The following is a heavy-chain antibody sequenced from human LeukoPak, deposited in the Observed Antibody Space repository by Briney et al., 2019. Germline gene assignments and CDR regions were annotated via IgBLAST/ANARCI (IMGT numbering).Heavy chain of an antibody. V-gene: IGHV4-34*01. CDR1: GGSISSYY. CDR2: INHSGST. CDR3: ARAGGWPRYYFDN. J-gene: IGHJ4*02. D-gene: IGHD5-12*01. Sequence: SETLSLTCTVSGGSISSYYWSWIRQPPGKGLEWIGEINHSGSTNYNPSLKSRVTISVDTSKNQFSLKLSSVTAADTAVYYCARAGGWPRYYFDNWGQGTLVTVSS.